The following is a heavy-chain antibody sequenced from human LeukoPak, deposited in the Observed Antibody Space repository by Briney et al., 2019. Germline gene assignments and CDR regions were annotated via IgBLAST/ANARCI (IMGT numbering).Heavy chain of an antibody. D-gene: IGHD6-13*01. CDR1: GFTFSNYG. CDR2: ISFDGSNK. Sequence: SXVASGFTFSNYGMHWVRQAPGKGLEWVTIISFDGSNKYYADSVKGRFTISRDNSKNTLYMQMKSLRGEDTALYYCAXGXKXXVFXRXXGGFDPWGXGTLVTVSS. J-gene: IGHJ5*02. CDR3: AXGXKXXVFXRXXGGFDP. V-gene: IGHV3-30*03.